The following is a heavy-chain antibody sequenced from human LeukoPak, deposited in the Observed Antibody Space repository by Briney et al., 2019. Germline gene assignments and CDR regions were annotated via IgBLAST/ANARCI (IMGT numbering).Heavy chain of an antibody. CDR2: INSDGSST. Sequence: GGSLRLSCAASGFTFSSYWMHWVRQAPGKGLVWVSRINSDGSSTSYADSVKGRFTISRDNAKNTLYLQMNSLRAEDTAVYYCAKPFHYDSSGYSLDYWGQGTLVTVSS. J-gene: IGHJ4*02. CDR3: AKPFHYDSSGYSLDY. V-gene: IGHV3-74*01. CDR1: GFTFSSYW. D-gene: IGHD3-22*01.